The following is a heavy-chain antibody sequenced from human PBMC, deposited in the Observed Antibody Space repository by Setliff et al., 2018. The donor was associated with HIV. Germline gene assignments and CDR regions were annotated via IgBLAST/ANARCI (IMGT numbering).Heavy chain of an antibody. CDR3: ATTGPYSGSLYGMDV. CDR2: INPTGGLT. CDR1: GYALTTYY. D-gene: IGHD1-26*01. Sequence: ASVKVSCKASGYALTTYYVHWVRQVPGQGLEWVGIINPTGGLTVYTQELQGRVTMTTDMSTGTVYMQLTSLRIEDTAVYYCATTGPYSGSLYGMDVWGQGTTVTVSS. J-gene: IGHJ6*02. V-gene: IGHV1-46*04.